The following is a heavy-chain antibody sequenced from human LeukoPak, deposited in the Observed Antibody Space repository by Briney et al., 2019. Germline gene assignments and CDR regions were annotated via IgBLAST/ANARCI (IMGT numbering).Heavy chain of an antibody. Sequence: PSETLSLTCTVSGGSISSSSYYWGWIRQPPGKGLEWIGSIYYSGSTYYNPSLKSRVTISVDTSKNQFSLKLSSVTAADTAVYYCARLSGLVLDPYYYYYYMDVWGKGTTVTVSS. V-gene: IGHV4-39*01. CDR1: GGSISSSSYY. CDR3: ARLSGLVLDPYYYYYYMDV. CDR2: IYYSGST. D-gene: IGHD6-6*01. J-gene: IGHJ6*03.